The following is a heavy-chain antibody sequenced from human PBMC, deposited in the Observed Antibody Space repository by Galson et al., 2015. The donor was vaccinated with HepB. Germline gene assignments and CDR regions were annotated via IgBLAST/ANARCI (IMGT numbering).Heavy chain of an antibody. CDR3: GQKLSSGWTY. J-gene: IGHJ4*02. D-gene: IGHD6-25*01. CDR2: ISGSATDT. CDR1: GFTFSGYA. Sequence: SLRLSCAASGFTFSGYAMSWVRQAPGKGLEWVSAISGSATDTYHANSVKGRFSISRDNSKDAVYMQMNSLRAEDTAMYYCGQKLSSGWTYWGQGSLVTVSS. V-gene: IGHV3-23*01.